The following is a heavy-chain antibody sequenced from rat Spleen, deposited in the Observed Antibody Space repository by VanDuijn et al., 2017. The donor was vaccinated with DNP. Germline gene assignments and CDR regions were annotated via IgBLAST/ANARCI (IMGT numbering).Heavy chain of an antibody. V-gene: IGHV2-6*01. CDR3: ARWGIMPRGNV. J-gene: IGHJ4*01. CDR2: ISSGGGT. CDR1: GFSLTSYN. Sequence: QVQLKESGPGLVQPSQTLSLTCTVAGFSLTSYNVHWVRQPPGKGLEWIAAISSGGGTYYNSVLKSRLSISRDTSRNQVFLEMNSLQPEDTAMYFCARWGIMPRGNVWGQGTSVTVSS. D-gene: IGHD1-6*01.